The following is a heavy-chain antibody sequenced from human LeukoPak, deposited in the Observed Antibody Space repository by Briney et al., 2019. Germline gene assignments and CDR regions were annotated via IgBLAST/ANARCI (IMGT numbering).Heavy chain of an antibody. Sequence: GGSLRLSCVVSGFTFDNYAMSWVRQPPGMGLEWVSSISYSGGDTYSADSVKGRFIISRDSSQNTLYLQMDSLRAEDTAGYYCAKFDRTATYFDSWGQGTLVTVSS. CDR1: GFTFDNYA. V-gene: IGHV3-23*01. D-gene: IGHD2-21*02. CDR3: AKFDRTATYFDS. CDR2: ISYSGGDT. J-gene: IGHJ4*02.